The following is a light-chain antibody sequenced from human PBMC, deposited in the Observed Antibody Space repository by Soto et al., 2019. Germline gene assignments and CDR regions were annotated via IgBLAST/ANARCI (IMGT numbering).Light chain of an antibody. J-gene: IGKJ2*01. CDR2: DAS. V-gene: IGKV3-15*01. CDR1: QSVSSN. Sequence: EIVMTQSPATLSVSPGERATLSCRASQSVSSNLAWYQQKPGQAPRLLIYDASTRATGIPARFSGSGSGTEFTLTISSLQSDDFAVSYCQQYNNWPQYTFGQGTKLEIK. CDR3: QQYNNWPQYT.